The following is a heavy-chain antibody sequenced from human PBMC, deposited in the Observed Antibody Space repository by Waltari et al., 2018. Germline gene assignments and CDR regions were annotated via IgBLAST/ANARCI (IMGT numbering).Heavy chain of an antibody. V-gene: IGHV1-3*01. CDR2: INAVNGNT. Sequence: QVQLAQSGAEVKKPGASVKVSCKASGYIFPNYAMHWVRPAPGQRLEWMGCINAVNGNTKYSQKFQGRVTITRDTPASTAYMELNSLKSEDTAVYYCARERDDFIVQTPPDAFHIWGQGTVVTVSS. D-gene: IGHD3-3*01. CDR3: ARERDDFIVQTPPDAFHI. CDR1: GYIFPNYA. J-gene: IGHJ3*02.